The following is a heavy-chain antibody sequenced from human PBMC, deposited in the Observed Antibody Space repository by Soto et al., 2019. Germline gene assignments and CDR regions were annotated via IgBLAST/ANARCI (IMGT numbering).Heavy chain of an antibody. CDR1: GYSFTSYW. Sequence: GESLKISCKGSGYSFTSYWIGWVRQMPGKGLEWMGIIYPGDSDTRYSPSFQGQVAISADKSISTAYLQWSSLKASDTAMYYCARQAAAGHTAVDVWGQGTTVTVSS. CDR3: ARQAAAGHTAVDV. D-gene: IGHD6-13*01. J-gene: IGHJ6*02. CDR2: IYPGDSDT. V-gene: IGHV5-51*01.